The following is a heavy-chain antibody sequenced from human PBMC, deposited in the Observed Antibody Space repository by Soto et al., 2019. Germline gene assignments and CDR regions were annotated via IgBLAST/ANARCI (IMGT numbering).Heavy chain of an antibody. CDR1: GGTFSSYA. D-gene: IGHD3-3*01. J-gene: IGHJ6*02. V-gene: IGHV1-69*13. CDR3: ASGRIFGVVNDYYYYGMDV. CDR2: IIPIFGTA. Sequence: SVKVSCKASGGTFSSYAISRVRQAPGQGLEWMGGIIPIFGTANYAQKFQGRVTITADESTSTAYMELSSLRSGDTAVYYCASGRIFGVVNDYYYYGMDVWGQGTTVTVSS.